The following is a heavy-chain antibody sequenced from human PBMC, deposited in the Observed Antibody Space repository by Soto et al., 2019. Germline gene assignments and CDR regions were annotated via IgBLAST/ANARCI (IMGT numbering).Heavy chain of an antibody. CDR2: IYYSGST. Sequence: QLQLQESGPGLVKPSETLSLTCIVSGGSISSSSYYWGWIRQPPGKGLEWIGSIYYSGSTYYNPSXQGRVTISVDTSKNQFSLKLSSVTAAGTAVFFCARHRARNWFDPWGQGTLVTVSS. D-gene: IGHD6-6*01. CDR3: ARHRARNWFDP. V-gene: IGHV4-39*01. J-gene: IGHJ5*02. CDR1: GGSISSSSYY.